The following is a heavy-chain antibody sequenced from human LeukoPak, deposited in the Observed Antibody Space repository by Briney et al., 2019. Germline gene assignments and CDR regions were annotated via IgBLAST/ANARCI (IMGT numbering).Heavy chain of an antibody. Sequence: SETLSLTCAVYGGSFSDYYWSWLRQPPGKGLEWIGEINHSGSTNYNPSLKSRVTISVDTSKNQFSLKLSSVTAADTAVYYCARFGKHRAGCLDYWGQGTLVTVSS. V-gene: IGHV4-34*01. CDR2: INHSGST. D-gene: IGHD3-3*01. CDR1: GGSFSDYY. J-gene: IGHJ4*02. CDR3: ARFGKHRAGCLDY.